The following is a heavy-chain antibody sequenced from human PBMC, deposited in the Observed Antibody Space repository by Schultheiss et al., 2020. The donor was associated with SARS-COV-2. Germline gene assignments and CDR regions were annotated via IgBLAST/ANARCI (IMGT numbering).Heavy chain of an antibody. CDR2: IWYDGSNK. J-gene: IGHJ3*02. D-gene: IGHD3-22*01. Sequence: GGSLRLSCAASGFTFSSYGMHWVRQAPGKGLEWVPVIWYDGSNKYYADSVKGRFTISRDNSKNTLYLQMNSLRAEDTAVYYCARDRAAYYYDSNGYYPLGAFDIWGQGTVVTVSS. CDR1: GFTFSSYG. V-gene: IGHV3-33*08. CDR3: ARDRAAYYYDSNGYYPLGAFDI.